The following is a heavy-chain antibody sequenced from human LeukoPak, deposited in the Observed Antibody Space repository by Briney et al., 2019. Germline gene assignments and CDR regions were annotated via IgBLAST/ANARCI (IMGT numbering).Heavy chain of an antibody. Sequence: GGSLRLSCAASGFTFDSYAMSWVRQAPGRGLEWVSAISGSGGSTYYADSVKGRFTISRDNPKNALYLQMNSLRAEDTAVYYCAKDPFDLTTVTAYYFDYWGQGTLVTVSS. J-gene: IGHJ4*02. CDR2: ISGSGGST. CDR3: AKDPFDLTTVTAYYFDY. V-gene: IGHV3-23*01. CDR1: GFTFDSYA. D-gene: IGHD4-17*01.